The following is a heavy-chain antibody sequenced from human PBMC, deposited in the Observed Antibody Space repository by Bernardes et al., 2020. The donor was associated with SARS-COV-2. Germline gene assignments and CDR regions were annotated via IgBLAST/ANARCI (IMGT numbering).Heavy chain of an antibody. CDR3: GRDGVVSRNFDAFDI. CDR1: GYSFTSYY. CDR2: ISPSSGGT. J-gene: IGHJ3*02. Sequence: ASVKASCKASGYSFTSYYLHWVRQAPGQGLEWMGWISPSSGGTEYAQKFQGRVTMTRDTSVNTAYMELSRLKSDDTPVYYCGRDGVVSRNFDAFDIWGQGAIVTVSS. D-gene: IGHD2-15*01. V-gene: IGHV1-2*02.